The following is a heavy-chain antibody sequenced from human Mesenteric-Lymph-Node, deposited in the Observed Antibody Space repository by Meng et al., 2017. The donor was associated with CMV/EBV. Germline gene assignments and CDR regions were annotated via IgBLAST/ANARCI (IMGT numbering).Heavy chain of an antibody. CDR1: GYTFTSYD. J-gene: IGHJ6*02. D-gene: IGHD3-16*01. CDR2: ISTYSGDA. V-gene: IGHV1-18*01. Sequence: ASVKVSCKASGYTFTSYDITWVRQAPGQGLVWMGWISTYSGDANYAQRLQGRVTMTTDTSTTTAYMELRSLRSDDTAVYYCARDLLAPPVRGDYYYYAMDVWGQGTTVTVSS. CDR3: ARDLLAPPVRGDYYYYAMDV.